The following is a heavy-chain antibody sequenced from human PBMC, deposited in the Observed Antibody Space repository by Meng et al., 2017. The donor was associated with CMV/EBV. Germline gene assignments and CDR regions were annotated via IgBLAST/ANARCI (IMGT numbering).Heavy chain of an antibody. CDR3: ARVRKANTEGLYYYYGMDV. Sequence: ASVKVSCKASGYTFTSYYMHWVRQAPGQGLEWMGIINPSGGSTSYAQKFQGRVTMTGDTSTSTVYMELSSLRSEDTAVYYCARVRKANTEGLYYYYGMDVWGQGTTVTVSS. J-gene: IGHJ6*02. D-gene: IGHD1/OR15-1a*01. V-gene: IGHV1-46*01. CDR2: INPSGGST. CDR1: GYTFTSYY.